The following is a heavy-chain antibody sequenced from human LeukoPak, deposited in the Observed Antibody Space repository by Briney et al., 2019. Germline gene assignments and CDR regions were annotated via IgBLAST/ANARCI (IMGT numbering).Heavy chain of an antibody. CDR2: INPNSGGT. CDR3: ARDNRYFDAFDI. J-gene: IGHJ3*02. CDR1: GYTFTGYY. Sequence: ASVKVSCKASGYTFTGYYMHWVRQAPGQGLEWMGWINPNSGGTNYAQKFQGRVTMTRDTSISTAYMELRSLRSDDTAVYYCARDNRYFDAFDIWGQGTMVTVSS. V-gene: IGHV1-2*02. D-gene: IGHD3-9*01.